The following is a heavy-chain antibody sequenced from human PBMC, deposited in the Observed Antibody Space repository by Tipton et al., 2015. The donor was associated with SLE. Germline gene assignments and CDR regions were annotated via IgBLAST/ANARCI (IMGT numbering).Heavy chain of an antibody. V-gene: IGHV4-39*07. CDR3: ARPFVGTSGWEPYDY. D-gene: IGHD6-19*01. CDR2: MYFSGRT. Sequence: TLSLTCTVSGGSISSSNYYWGWIRQPPGKGLEYIGNMYFSGRTSYNPSLKSRVTISGDTSKNQFSLKLSSVTAADTAVYYCARPFVGTSGWEPYDYWGQGTQVTVSS. J-gene: IGHJ4*02. CDR1: GGSISSSNYY.